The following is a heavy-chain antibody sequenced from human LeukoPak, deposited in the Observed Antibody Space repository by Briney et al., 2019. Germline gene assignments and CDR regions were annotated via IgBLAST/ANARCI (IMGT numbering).Heavy chain of an antibody. Sequence: SETLSLTRAVYGGSFSGYYWSWIRQPPGKGLEWIGEINHSGSTNYNPSPKSRVTIPVDTSKKKFSLMWSSVTSAATARSYCARRPGYCSGGSCSYYFDYWGQGTLVTVSS. V-gene: IGHV4-34*01. CDR2: INHSGST. CDR1: GGSFSGYY. D-gene: IGHD2-15*01. CDR3: ARRPGYCSGGSCSYYFDY. J-gene: IGHJ4*02.